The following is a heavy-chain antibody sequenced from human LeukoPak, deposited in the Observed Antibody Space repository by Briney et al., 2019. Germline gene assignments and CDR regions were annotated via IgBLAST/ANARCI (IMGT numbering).Heavy chain of an antibody. V-gene: IGHV4-59*11. CDR2: IYYSGST. J-gene: IGHJ2*01. CDR3: AHAPTFWYFDL. CDR1: GGSISSHY. D-gene: IGHD3-16*01. Sequence: SETLSLTCTVSGGSISSHYWSWIRQPPGKGLEWIGYIYYSGSTNYNPTLKSRVTISVDTSKNQFSLKLSSVTAADTAVYYCAHAPTFWYFDLWGRGTLVTVSS.